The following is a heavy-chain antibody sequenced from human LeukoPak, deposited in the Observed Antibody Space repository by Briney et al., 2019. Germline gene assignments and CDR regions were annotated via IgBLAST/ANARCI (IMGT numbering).Heavy chain of an antibody. D-gene: IGHD6-13*01. J-gene: IGHJ4*02. CDR2: ISGRGGDT. CDR3: AKDLQHLVRTLSFDY. V-gene: IGHV3-23*01. Sequence: PGGSLRLSCAASGFTFSNCAMNWVRQAPGKGLEWVSAISGRGGDTYYADSVKGRFTISRDDSRNTLYLQMNSLRPEDTALYYCAKDLQHLVRTLSFDYWGQGTLVTVSS. CDR1: GFTFSNCA.